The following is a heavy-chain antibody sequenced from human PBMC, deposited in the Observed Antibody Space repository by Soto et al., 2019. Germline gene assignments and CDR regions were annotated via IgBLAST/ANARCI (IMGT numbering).Heavy chain of an antibody. D-gene: IGHD3-9*01. CDR1: GGSISSYY. CDR3: ARDKHIRYFDAYYFDY. Sequence: NPSETLSLTCTVSGGSISSYYWSWIRQPPGKGLEWIGYIYYSGSTNYNPSLKSRVTISVDTSKNQFSLKLSSVTAADTAVYYCARDKHIRYFDAYYFDYWGQGTLVTVSS. V-gene: IGHV4-59*01. CDR2: IYYSGST. J-gene: IGHJ4*02.